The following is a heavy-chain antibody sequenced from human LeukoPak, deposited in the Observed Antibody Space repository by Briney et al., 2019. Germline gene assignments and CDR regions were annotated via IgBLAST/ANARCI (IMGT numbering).Heavy chain of an antibody. J-gene: IGHJ4*02. CDR3: ASPGVYYDILTGYYTQPTFDY. D-gene: IGHD3-9*01. V-gene: IGHV3-48*03. Sequence: PGRTLRPSCAASGFTLRSYEMNWVRQAPRKGLDWVSYISSSVSTIYYADSLEGRFTISRDNAKNSLYLQMNSLRAEDTAVYYCASPGVYYDILTGYYTQPTFDYWGQETLVTVSS. CDR1: GFTLRSYE. CDR2: ISSSVSTI.